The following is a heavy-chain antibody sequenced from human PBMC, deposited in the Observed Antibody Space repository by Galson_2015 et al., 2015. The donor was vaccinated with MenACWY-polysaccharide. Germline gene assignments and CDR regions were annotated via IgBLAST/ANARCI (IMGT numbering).Heavy chain of an antibody. CDR2: IYYSGTT. Sequence: ETMSLTCTVSGASISGHYWSWVRQPPGTGLEWTAYIYYSGTTNYNPSLQSRVTISLDTSRNQFSLTLSSVTAADTAVYYCARHLTEYKYAMDVWGQGTTVTVSS. CDR3: ARHLTEYKYAMDV. D-gene: IGHD6-6*01. V-gene: IGHV4-59*11. CDR1: GASISGHY. J-gene: IGHJ6*02.